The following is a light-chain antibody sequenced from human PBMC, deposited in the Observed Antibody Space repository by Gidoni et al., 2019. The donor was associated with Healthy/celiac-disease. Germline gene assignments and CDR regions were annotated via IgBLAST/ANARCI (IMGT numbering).Light chain of an antibody. V-gene: IGLV3-1*01. CDR2: QDS. J-gene: IGLJ2*01. CDR3: QAWDSRA. Sequence: SYELTQPLSVSVSPGQTASITCSGDKLGDKYACWYQQKPGQSPVLVIYQDSKRPSGIPERFSGSNSGNTATLTISGTQAMDEADYYCQAWDSRAFGGGTKLTVL. CDR1: KLGDKY.